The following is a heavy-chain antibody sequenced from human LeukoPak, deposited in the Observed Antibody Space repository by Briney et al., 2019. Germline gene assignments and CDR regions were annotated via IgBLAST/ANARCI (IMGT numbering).Heavy chain of an antibody. CDR1: GFTFSTYV. V-gene: IGHV3-7*05. J-gene: IGHJ5*02. CDR3: ARDRYSSSPNWFDP. CDR2: IKQDGSEK. Sequence: GGSLRLSCAASGFTFSTYVMSWVRQAPGKGLEWVANIKQDGSEKYYVDSVKGRFTISRDNAKNSLYLQMNSLRAEDTAVYYCARDRYSSSPNWFDPWGQGTLVTVSS. D-gene: IGHD6-13*01.